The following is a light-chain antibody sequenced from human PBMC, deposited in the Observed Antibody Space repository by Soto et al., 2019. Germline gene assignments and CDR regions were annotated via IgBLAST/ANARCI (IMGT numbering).Light chain of an antibody. CDR1: QSISDT. V-gene: IGKV3-15*01. CDR2: GAS. CDR3: QQYNNWPWT. J-gene: IGKJ1*01. Sequence: EIVMTQSPATLSVSPGGRATLSCRASQSISDTLAWYQQKPGQAPRLLIHGASTRATGFPARFSGSGSGTDFTLTISSLQSEDFAVYYCQQYNNWPWTFGQGTKVKIK.